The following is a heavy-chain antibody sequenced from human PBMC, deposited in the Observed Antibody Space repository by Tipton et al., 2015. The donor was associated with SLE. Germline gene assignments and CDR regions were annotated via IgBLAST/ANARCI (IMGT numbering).Heavy chain of an antibody. CDR3: ARVRVDTAMGVFDF. J-gene: IGHJ4*02. CDR1: GYTFTSYG. D-gene: IGHD5-18*01. CDR2: ISGYNGNT. Sequence: QLVQSGAEVKKPWASVKVSCKASGYTFTSYGISWVRQAPGQGLEWMGWISGYNGNTNYAQKLQGRVTVTSDTSTSTAYMELRSLRSDDTAIYYCARVRVDTAMGVFDFWGQGTLVTVSS. V-gene: IGHV1-18*01.